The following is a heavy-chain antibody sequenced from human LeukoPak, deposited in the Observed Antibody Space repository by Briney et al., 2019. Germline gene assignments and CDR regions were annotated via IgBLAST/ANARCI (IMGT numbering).Heavy chain of an antibody. CDR1: GYSISSGHY. V-gene: IGHV4-38-2*01. CDR3: ARGGYYGDPPLDY. J-gene: IGHJ4*02. D-gene: IGHD4-17*01. CDR2: IYHSGST. Sequence: SETLSLTCAVSGYSISSGHYWGWIRQPPGKGLEWIGSIYHSGSTYYNPSLKSRVTISVDTSKNQFSLKLSSVTAADTAVYYCARGGYYGDPPLDYWGQGTLVTVSS.